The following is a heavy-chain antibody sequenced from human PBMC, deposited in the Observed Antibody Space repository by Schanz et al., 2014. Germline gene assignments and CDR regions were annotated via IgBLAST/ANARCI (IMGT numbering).Heavy chain of an antibody. CDR2: VNPSGGGT. CDR1: GYTLSAYS. D-gene: IGHD6-13*01. CDR3: ARSGSSNWYFFDY. J-gene: IGHJ4*02. V-gene: IGHV1-46*01. Sequence: QVQLVQSGTQVKKPGASVKVSCKASGYTLSAYSLHWVRQAPGQGLEWMGIVNPSGGGTSYALRFQGRVTITRDTLASTAYMEVSSLRSEDTAVYYCARSGSSNWYFFDYWGQGTLVTVSS.